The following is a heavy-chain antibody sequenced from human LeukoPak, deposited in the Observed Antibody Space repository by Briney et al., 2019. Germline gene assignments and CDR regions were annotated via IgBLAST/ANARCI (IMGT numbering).Heavy chain of an antibody. D-gene: IGHD3-9*01. CDR2: INHSGST. J-gene: IGHJ6*03. Sequence: KPSETLSLTCAVYGGSFSGYYWSWIRQPPGKGLEWIGEINHSGSTNYNPSLKSRVTISVDTSKNQFSLKLSSVTAADTAVYYCARASSYYDILAGPLAVDYMDVWGKGTTVTVSS. V-gene: IGHV4-34*01. CDR3: ARASSYYDILAGPLAVDYMDV. CDR1: GGSFSGYY.